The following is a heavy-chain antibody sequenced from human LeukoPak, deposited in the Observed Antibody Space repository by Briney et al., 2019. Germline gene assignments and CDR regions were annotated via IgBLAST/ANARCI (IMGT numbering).Heavy chain of an antibody. Sequence: PGGSLRLSCAASGFSLSSYWMSWVRLAPGKGLEWVADIEEDGSEKYYVDSVKGRFTISRDNAKNTVYLQMNSLTAEDTAVYYCVRGGYHGCYVDYWGQGTLVTVSS. CDR1: GFSLSSYW. CDR3: VRGGYHGCYVDY. CDR2: IEEDGSEK. D-gene: IGHD5-12*01. J-gene: IGHJ4*02. V-gene: IGHV3-7*01.